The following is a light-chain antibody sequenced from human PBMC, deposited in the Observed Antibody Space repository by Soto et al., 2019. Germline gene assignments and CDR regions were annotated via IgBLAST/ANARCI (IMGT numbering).Light chain of an antibody. V-gene: IGLV2-23*01. CDR2: EGT. J-gene: IGLJ2*01. CDR1: INDIGSYNL. Sequence: QSVLTQPASVSGSPGQSITISCTGTINDIGSYNLVSWYQQHPGKAPKVMIHEGTKRPSGVSNRFSGSKSGNTASLTITGLQAEDEADYYCCSYAGDSTLVFGGGTKLTVL. CDR3: CSYAGDSTLV.